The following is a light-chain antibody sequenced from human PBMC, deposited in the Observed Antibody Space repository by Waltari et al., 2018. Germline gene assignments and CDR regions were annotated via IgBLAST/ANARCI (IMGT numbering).Light chain of an antibody. CDR1: PSNIGENP. J-gene: IGLJ3*02. Sequence: SVLTQPPSASGTPGQRVTISCSATPSNIGENPVNWYQQFPGTAPKLLVYSDNQRPSGVPDRFSGSKSGTSASLAISGLHSEDEAHYFCAAWDDILSVWVFGGGTELTVL. CDR3: AAWDDILSVWV. V-gene: IGLV1-44*01. CDR2: SDN.